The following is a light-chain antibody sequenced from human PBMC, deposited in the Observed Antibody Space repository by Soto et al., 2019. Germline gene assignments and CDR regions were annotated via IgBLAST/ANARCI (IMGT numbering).Light chain of an antibody. J-gene: IGKJ3*01. CDR3: QQRRNSIT. CDR2: DAS. V-gene: IGKV3-11*01. Sequence: EIVLTQSPATLSLSPGERATLSCRASQSVSSYLAWYQQKPGQAPRLLIYDASNRATGIPARFSGSGSGTDFTLTISSLEPEDFAVSYCQQRRNSITFGPGTKVDIK. CDR1: QSVSSY.